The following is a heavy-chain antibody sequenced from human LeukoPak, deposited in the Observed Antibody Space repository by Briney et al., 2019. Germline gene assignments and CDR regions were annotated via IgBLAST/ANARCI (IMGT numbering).Heavy chain of an antibody. D-gene: IGHD3-10*01. J-gene: IGHJ5*02. V-gene: IGHV1-2*02. CDR3: ARPGSGSRNWFDP. CDR1: GYTFTGYY. Sequence: ASVKVSCKASGYTFTGYYMHWVRQAPGQRLEWMGWINPNSGGTNYAQKFQGRVTMTRDTSISTAYMELSRLRSDDTAVYYCARPGSGSRNWFDPWGQGTLVTVSS. CDR2: INPNSGGT.